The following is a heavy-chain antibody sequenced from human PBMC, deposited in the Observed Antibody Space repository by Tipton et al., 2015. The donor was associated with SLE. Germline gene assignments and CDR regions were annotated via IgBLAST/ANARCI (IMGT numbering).Heavy chain of an antibody. CDR3: ARGGTTVTTAFDI. Sequence: TLSLTCTVSGGSISSYYWSWIRQPPGKGLEWIGYSYYSGSTNYNPSLKSRVTISVDTSKNQFSLKLSSVTAADTAVYYCARGGTTVTTAFDIWGQGTMVTVSS. V-gene: IGHV4-59*01. CDR2: SYYSGST. D-gene: IGHD4-17*01. CDR1: GGSISSYY. J-gene: IGHJ3*02.